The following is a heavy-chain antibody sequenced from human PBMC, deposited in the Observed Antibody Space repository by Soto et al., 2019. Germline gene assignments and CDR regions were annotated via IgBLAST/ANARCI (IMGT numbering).Heavy chain of an antibody. D-gene: IGHD2-21*02. Sequence: SETLSLTCIVSGESISSSSYYWGWIRQPPGKGLEWIGSIYYSGRTYYNPSFKSRVTISIDTSKNQFSLKLSSVTATDTAVYYCARQRTTVVTQSYFDHWGQGALVTVSS. CDR3: ARQRTTVVTQSYFDH. CDR2: IYYSGRT. CDR1: GESISSSSYY. V-gene: IGHV4-39*01. J-gene: IGHJ4*02.